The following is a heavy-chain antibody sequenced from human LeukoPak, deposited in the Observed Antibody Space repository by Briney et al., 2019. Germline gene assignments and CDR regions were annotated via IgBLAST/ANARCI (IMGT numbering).Heavy chain of an antibody. V-gene: IGHV3-21*01. CDR1: GFTFSSYS. Sequence: PGGSLRLSCAASGFTFSSYSMNWVRQAPGKGLEWVSSISSSSSYIYYADSVKGRFTISRDNAKNSLYLQMNSLRAEDTAVYYCARSSYSSSWYTQSFLSDYYMDVWGKGTTVTVSS. CDR3: ARSSYSSSWYTQSFLSDYYMDV. D-gene: IGHD6-13*01. CDR2: ISSSSSYI. J-gene: IGHJ6*03.